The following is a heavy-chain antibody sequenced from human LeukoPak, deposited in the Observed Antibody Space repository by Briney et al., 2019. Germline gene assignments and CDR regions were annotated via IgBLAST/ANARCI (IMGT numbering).Heavy chain of an antibody. CDR3: ARLGSPGGFDI. J-gene: IGHJ3*02. D-gene: IGHD2-15*01. V-gene: IGHV4-59*08. Sequence: PSETLSLTCTVSGGSISSYYWSWIRQPPGKGLEWIGYISDRGTTNYNPSLKSRVTISVDTSKNQFSLKLSSVTAADTAVYYCARLGSPGGFDIWGQGTMVTVSS. CDR1: GGSISSYY. CDR2: ISDRGTT.